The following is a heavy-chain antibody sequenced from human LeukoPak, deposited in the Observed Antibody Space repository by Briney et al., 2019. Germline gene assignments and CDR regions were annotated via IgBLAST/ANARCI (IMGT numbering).Heavy chain of an antibody. V-gene: IGHV3-7*01. CDR1: GFTFSNAW. CDR2: IKQDGSEK. D-gene: IGHD3-3*01. CDR3: ARVRATYYDFWSGYYPYPAWFDP. J-gene: IGHJ5*02. Sequence: GGSLRLSCAASGFTFSNAWMSWVRQAPGKGLEWVANIKQDGSEKYYVDSVKGRFTISRDNAKNSLYLQMNSLRAEDTAVYYCARVRATYYDFWSGYYPYPAWFDPWGQGTLVTVSS.